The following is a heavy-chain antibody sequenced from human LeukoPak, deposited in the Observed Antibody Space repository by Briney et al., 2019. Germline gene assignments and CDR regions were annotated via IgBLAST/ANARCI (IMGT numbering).Heavy chain of an antibody. CDR3: ARGRRGYSGYDPFLDY. CDR1: GYTFTSYA. Sequence: SVKVSCKASGYTFTSYAISWVRQAPGQGLEWMGGIIPIFGTANYAQKFQGRVTITADESTSTAYMELSSLRSEDTAVYYCARGRRGYSGYDPFLDYWGQGTLVTVSS. CDR2: IIPIFGTA. D-gene: IGHD5-12*01. J-gene: IGHJ4*02. V-gene: IGHV1-69*13.